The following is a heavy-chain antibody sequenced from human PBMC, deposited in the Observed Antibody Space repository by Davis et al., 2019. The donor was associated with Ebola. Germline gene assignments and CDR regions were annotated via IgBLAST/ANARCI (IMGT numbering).Heavy chain of an antibody. Sequence: SVKVSCKASGYSFSSYGISWVRHAPGQGLEWMGGIIPIFGTANYAQKFQGRVTITADESTSTAYVELSSLRSEDTAVYYWARGDQGVIITAMDVWGQGTTVTVSS. J-gene: IGHJ6*02. V-gene: IGHV1-69*13. D-gene: IGHD3-10*01. CDR1: GYSFSSYG. CDR3: ARGDQGVIITAMDV. CDR2: IIPIFGTA.